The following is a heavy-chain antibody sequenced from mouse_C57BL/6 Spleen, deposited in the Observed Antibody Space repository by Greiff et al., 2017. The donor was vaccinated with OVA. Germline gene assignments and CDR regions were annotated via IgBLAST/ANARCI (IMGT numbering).Heavy chain of an antibody. CDR3: AINWDEDYFDY. CDR1: GFTFSDYG. CDR2: ISSGSSTI. D-gene: IGHD4-1*01. Sequence: EVKLMESGGGLVKPGGSLKLSCAASGFTFSDYGMHWVRQAPEKGLEWVAYISSGSSTIYYADTVKGRFTISRDNAKNTLFLQMTSLRSEDTAMYYCAINWDEDYFDYWGQGTTLTVSS. J-gene: IGHJ2*01. V-gene: IGHV5-17*01.